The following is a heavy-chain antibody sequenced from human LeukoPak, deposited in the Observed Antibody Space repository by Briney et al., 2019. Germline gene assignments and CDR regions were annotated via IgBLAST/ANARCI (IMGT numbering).Heavy chain of an antibody. Sequence: GASVKVSCKASGYTFTSYVISWVRQAPGQGLEWMGWISAYNGNTNYAQKLQGRVTMTTDTSTSTAYMELRSLRSDDTAVYYCARGGWYEGTLSSHNFDYWGQGTLVTVSS. V-gene: IGHV1-18*01. CDR1: GYTFTSYV. J-gene: IGHJ4*02. CDR2: ISAYNGNT. CDR3: ARGGWYEGTLSSHNFDY. D-gene: IGHD6-19*01.